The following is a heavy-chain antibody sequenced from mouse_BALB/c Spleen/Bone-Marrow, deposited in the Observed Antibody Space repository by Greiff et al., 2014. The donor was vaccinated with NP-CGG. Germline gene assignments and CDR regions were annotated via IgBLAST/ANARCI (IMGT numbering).Heavy chain of an antibody. CDR2: ILPGSGTT. D-gene: IGHD2-4*01. J-gene: IGHJ2*01. CDR1: GYTFSNYW. Sequence: LVESGAGLMKPGASVKISCKATGYTFSNYWIEWVKQRPGHGLEWIGEILPGSGTTNYNEKFDDKAAFTADTSSNTAYMQLSSLTSEDSAVYYCARGLPLDFWGQGTTLTVSS. CDR3: ARGLPLDF. V-gene: IGHV1-9*01.